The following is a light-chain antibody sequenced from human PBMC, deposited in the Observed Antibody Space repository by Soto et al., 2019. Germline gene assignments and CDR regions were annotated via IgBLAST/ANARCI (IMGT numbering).Light chain of an antibody. CDR3: QSNDSSRSGYGV. V-gene: IGLV1-40*01. J-gene: IGLJ2*01. CDR2: CNS. CDR1: SSNIGAGYD. Sequence: QSVLTQPPSVSGAPGQRVTISCTGSSSNIGAGYDVHWYQQLPGTAPLLLIYCNSNRPSVVPDRFSGSKSGTSASLAITGLQDEDEADYYCQSNDSSRSGYGVFGRGTKLTVL.